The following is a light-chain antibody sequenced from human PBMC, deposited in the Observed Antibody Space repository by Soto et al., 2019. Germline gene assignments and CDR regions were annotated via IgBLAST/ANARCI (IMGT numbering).Light chain of an antibody. CDR1: QDISNY. CDR3: QQYDF. V-gene: IGKV1-33*01. Sequence: IQMTQSPSSLSASVGDRVTITCQASQDISNYLNWYQQKPGKAPKLLIYDASNLETGVPSRFSGSGSGTDFTFTISSLQPEDIATYYCQQYDFFGPGTKVDIK. J-gene: IGKJ3*01. CDR2: DAS.